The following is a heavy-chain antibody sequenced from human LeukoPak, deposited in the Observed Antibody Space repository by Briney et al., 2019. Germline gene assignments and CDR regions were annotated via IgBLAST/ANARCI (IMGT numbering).Heavy chain of an antibody. D-gene: IGHD6-19*01. CDR3: ARGLAVSSNY. Sequence: GGSLRLSCAASGFSLRSSEMNWVRQAPGKGPEWVAHINSADNVEYYTDSVRGRFTMSRDNAKDLLYLQMNSLRVEDTGVYFCARGLAVSSNYWGQGTLVTVSS. CDR2: INSADNVE. J-gene: IGHJ4*02. V-gene: IGHV3-48*03. CDR1: GFSLRSSE.